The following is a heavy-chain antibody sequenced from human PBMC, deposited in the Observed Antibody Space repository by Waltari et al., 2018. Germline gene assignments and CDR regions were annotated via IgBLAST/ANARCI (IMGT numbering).Heavy chain of an antibody. Sequence: GLEWMGWINPNSGGTNYAQKFQGRVTMTRDTSISTAYMELSRLRSDDTAVYYCARDPAAEPSGSYYNVGNWFDPWGQGTLVTVSS. CDR3: ARDPAAEPSGSYYNVGNWFDP. V-gene: IGHV1-2*02. J-gene: IGHJ5*02. D-gene: IGHD3-10*01. CDR2: INPNSGGT.